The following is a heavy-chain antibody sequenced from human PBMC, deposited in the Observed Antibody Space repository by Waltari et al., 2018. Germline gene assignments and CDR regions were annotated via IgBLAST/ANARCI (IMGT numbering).Heavy chain of an antibody. CDR2: RKQDGREK. D-gene: IGHD6-19*01. CDR1: GFNFSSYW. CDR3: ARHSSGWFPDAFDI. V-gene: IGHV3-7*01. Sequence: EVQLVESGGGLVQPGGSLRLSCAASGFNFSSYWMSWVRQDPGKGLAWVANRKQDGREKYYVDSVKGRFTISRDNAKNSLYLQMNSLRAEDTAVYYCARHSSGWFPDAFDIWGQGTMVTVSS. J-gene: IGHJ3*02.